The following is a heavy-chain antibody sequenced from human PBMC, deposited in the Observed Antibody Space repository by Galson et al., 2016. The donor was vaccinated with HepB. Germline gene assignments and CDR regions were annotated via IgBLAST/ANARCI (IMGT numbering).Heavy chain of an antibody. CDR3: ARTPRYCRGDGCDGFDS. D-gene: IGHD2-15*01. V-gene: IGHV2-70*11. Sequence: PALVKPTQTLTLTCTFSGFSLRTNGMCVSWIRQPPGKALEWLARIDWDNNEYRSPSLRTRLTISKDTSKNQVVLTMTNLDPEDTAAYYCARTPRYCRGDGCDGFDSWDQGTMVTVSS. CDR2: IDWDNNE. CDR1: GFSLRTNGMC. J-gene: IGHJ3*02.